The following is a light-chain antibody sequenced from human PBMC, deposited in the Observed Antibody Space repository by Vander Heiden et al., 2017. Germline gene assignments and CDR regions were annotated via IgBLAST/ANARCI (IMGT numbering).Light chain of an antibody. CDR2: GNS. J-gene: IGLJ3*02. Sequence: QSELTQPPSVSGAPGQRVTISCTGDRFNIGGGYDVHWYQQLPGRAPTLLSYGNSNRPSGVPGRFSDSRSGTSAFLDITGLQAEDEAVYYCQSYDSSLSVVFGGGTKVTVL. CDR3: QSYDSSLSVV. V-gene: IGLV1-40*01. CDR1: RFNIGGGYD.